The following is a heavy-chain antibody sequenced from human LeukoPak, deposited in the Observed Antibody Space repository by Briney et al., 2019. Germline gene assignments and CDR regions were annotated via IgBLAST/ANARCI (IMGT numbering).Heavy chain of an antibody. J-gene: IGHJ5*02. CDR2: ISWNSGSI. D-gene: IGHD2-15*01. CDR3: AKDAGAANLFGWFDP. CDR1: GFTFDDYA. Sequence: PGGSLRLSCAASGFTFDDYAMRWVRQAPGKGLEWVSGISWNSGSIGYADSVKGRFTISRDNAKNSLYLQMNSLRAEDTALYYCAKDAGAANLFGWFDPWGQGTLVTVSS. V-gene: IGHV3-9*01.